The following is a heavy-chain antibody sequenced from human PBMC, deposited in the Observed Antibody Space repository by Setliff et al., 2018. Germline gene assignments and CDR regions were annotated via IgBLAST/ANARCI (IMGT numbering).Heavy chain of an antibody. V-gene: IGHV3-48*04. CDR1: GFTFSSYS. CDR2: ISDSSTVI. D-gene: IGHD6-25*01. CDR3: AKSGQTSPYYYYYLDV. J-gene: IGHJ6*03. Sequence: PGESLKISCAASGFTFSSYSMNWVRQAPGKGLEWVSYISDSSTVIQYGDSVKGRFTISRDNARNSLYLQMQSLRAEDTAVYYCAKSGQTSPYYYYYLDVWGKGTTVTVSS.